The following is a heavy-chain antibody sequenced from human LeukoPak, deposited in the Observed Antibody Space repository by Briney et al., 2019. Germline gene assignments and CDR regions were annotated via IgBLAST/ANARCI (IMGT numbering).Heavy chain of an antibody. CDR3: ARSSREMATTPFDY. Sequence: GGSLRPSCAASGFTFSSYAMHWVRQAPGKGLEYVSAISSNGGSTYYANSVKGRFTISRDNSKNTLYLQMGSLRAEDMAVYYCARSSREMATTPFDYWGQGTLVTVSS. CDR1: GFTFSSYA. J-gene: IGHJ4*02. CDR2: ISSNGGST. D-gene: IGHD5-24*01. V-gene: IGHV3-64*01.